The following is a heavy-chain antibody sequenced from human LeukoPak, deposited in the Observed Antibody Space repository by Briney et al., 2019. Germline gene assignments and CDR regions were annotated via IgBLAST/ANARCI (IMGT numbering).Heavy chain of an antibody. J-gene: IGHJ4*02. V-gene: IGHV1-46*01. CDR3: AKDSQEGYCSGGTCGNSDY. D-gene: IGHD2-15*01. CDR2: INPSGGST. CDR1: GYTFTGYY. Sequence: ASVKVSCKASGYTFTGYYMHWVRQAPGQGLEWMGIINPSGGSTSYAQKFQGRVTMTRDTSTSTVYMELSSLRSEDTAVYYCAKDSQEGYCSGGTCGNSDYWGQGTLVTVSS.